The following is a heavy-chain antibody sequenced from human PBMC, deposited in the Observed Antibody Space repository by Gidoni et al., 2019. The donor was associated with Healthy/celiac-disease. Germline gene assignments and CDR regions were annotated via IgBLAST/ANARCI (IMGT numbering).Heavy chain of an antibody. J-gene: IGHJ6*02. CDR2: IYYSGST. CDR1: GDSIRSSSYY. D-gene: IGHD3-16*01. Sequence: LQLQQSGPGRVKPSLTLSLTCTVPGDSIRSSSYYWGWIRQPPGKGLEWIGSIYYSGSTYYNPSLKSPVTISVDTSKNQFSLKLSSVTAADTAVYYCARHRGSSTLFGMDVWGQGTTVTVSS. V-gene: IGHV4-39*01. CDR3: ARHRGSSTLFGMDV.